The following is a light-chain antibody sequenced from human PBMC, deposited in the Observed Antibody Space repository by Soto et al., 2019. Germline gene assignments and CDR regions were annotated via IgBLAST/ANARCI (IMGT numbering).Light chain of an antibody. CDR3: SSSAGSNTLL. J-gene: IGLJ2*01. V-gene: IGLV2-8*01. CDR1: SSDIGRYNY. Sequence: QSALTQPPSASGSPGQSVTISCTGTSSDIGRYNYVSWYQHHPGKAPKLMIYEITKRPSGVPDRFSGSKSGNAASLTVSGLQAEDEADYFCSSSAGSNTLLFGGGTKLTVL. CDR2: EIT.